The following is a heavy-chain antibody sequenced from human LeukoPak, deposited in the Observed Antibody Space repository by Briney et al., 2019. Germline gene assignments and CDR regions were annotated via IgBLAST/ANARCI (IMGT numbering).Heavy chain of an antibody. D-gene: IGHD3-22*01. CDR2: ISSSSSTI. Sequence: GGSLRLSCVASGFTFSTYSMNWVRQAPGKGLEWVSYISSSSSTIYYADSVKGRFTISRDNAKNSLYLQMNSLRAEDTAVYYCARGMIVVVTLFDYWGQGTLVTVSS. CDR3: ARGMIVVVTLFDY. V-gene: IGHV3-48*01. CDR1: GFTFSTYS. J-gene: IGHJ4*02.